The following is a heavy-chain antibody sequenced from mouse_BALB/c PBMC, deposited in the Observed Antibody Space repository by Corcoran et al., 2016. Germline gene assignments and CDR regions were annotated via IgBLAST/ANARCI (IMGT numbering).Heavy chain of an antibody. J-gene: IGHJ1*01. CDR2: ISYDGSN. CDR3: ARWGLLRGWYFDV. CDR1: GYSITSGYY. V-gene: IGHV3-6*02. Sequence: DVQLQESGPGLVKPSQSLSLTCSVTGYSITSGYYWNWIRQFPGNKLEWMGYISYDGSNNYNPSLKNRISITRYTSKNQFFLKLNSVTTEDTATYYCARWGLLRGWYFDVWGAGTTVTVSS. D-gene: IGHD2-3*01.